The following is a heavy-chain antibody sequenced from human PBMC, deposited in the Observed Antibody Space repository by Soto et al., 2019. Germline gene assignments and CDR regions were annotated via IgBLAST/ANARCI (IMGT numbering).Heavy chain of an antibody. D-gene: IGHD3-10*01. CDR1: GGSFSGYY. CDR2: INHSGST. CDR3: ARGGTGGYYYYYGMDV. Sequence: PSETLSLTCAVYGGSFSGYYWSWIRQPPGKGLEWIGEINHSGSTNYNPSLKSRVTISVDTSKNQFSLKLSSVTAADTTVYYCARGGTGGYYYYYGMDVWGQGTTVTVSS. V-gene: IGHV4-34*01. J-gene: IGHJ6*02.